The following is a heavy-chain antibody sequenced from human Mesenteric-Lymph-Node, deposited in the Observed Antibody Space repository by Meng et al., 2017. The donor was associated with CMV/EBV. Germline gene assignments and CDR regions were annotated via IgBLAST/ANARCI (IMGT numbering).Heavy chain of an antibody. D-gene: IGHD3-3*01. Sequence: GESLKISCAASGFTLTSFAMYWVRQAPGKGLEWVSGISGSGVSTYYADSVKGRFTISRDNAKNSLYLQMNSLRAEDTAVYYCARRLYDFWSGSQPGGWGYWGQGTLVTVSS. J-gene: IGHJ4*02. V-gene: IGHV3-23*01. CDR2: ISGSGVST. CDR3: ARRLYDFWSGSQPGGWGY. CDR1: GFTLTSFA.